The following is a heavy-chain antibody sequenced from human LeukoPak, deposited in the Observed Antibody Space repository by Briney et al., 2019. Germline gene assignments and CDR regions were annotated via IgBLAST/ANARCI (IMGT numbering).Heavy chain of an antibody. D-gene: IGHD3-22*01. CDR3: ARGAYDSSGYYYGNFDY. J-gene: IGHJ4*02. V-gene: IGHV1-3*01. Sequence: ASVKVSCKASGYTFTSYAMHWVRQAPGQRLEWMGWINAGNGNTKYSQKFQGRVTITRDTSASTAYMELSSLRSEDTAVYYCARGAYDSSGYYYGNFDYWGQGTLVTVSS. CDR1: GYTFTSYA. CDR2: INAGNGNT.